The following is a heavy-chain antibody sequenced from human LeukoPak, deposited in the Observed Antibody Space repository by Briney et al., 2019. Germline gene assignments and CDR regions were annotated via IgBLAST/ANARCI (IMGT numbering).Heavy chain of an antibody. J-gene: IGHJ5*02. CDR2: ISNGKT. CDR1: GFPFSSYA. V-gene: IGHV3-23*01. Sequence: GGSLRLSCAASGFPFSSYAMSWVRQPPGKGLEWVSAISNGKTYYADSVRGRFTISRDDSKNTVYLQMNSLRDEDTALYYCVREAGYCASVCLKSNWFDPWGQGTLVTVSS. D-gene: IGHD2-21*02. CDR3: VREAGYCASVCLKSNWFDP.